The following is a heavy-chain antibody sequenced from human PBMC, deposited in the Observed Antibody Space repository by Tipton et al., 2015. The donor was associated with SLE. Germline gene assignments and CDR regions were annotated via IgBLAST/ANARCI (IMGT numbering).Heavy chain of an antibody. Sequence: TLSLTCAVSGDSIVSDNWWTWVRQPPGKGLEWIGEMYHSEIGETTYNPSLKSRVTISVDTSKNQFSLKLTSVTAADTAVYYCAGLFGGSRAGDVWGRGILVAVSS. D-gene: IGHD2-15*01. CDR2: MYHSEIGET. CDR1: GDSIVSDNW. J-gene: IGHJ2*01. CDR3: AGLFGGSRAGDV. V-gene: IGHV4-4*02.